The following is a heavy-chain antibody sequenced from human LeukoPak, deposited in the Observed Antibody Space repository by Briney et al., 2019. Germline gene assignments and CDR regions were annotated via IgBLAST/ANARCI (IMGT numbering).Heavy chain of an antibody. CDR3: ATLGEYYDSSGYYYN. D-gene: IGHD3-22*01. CDR1: GGSFSGYY. V-gene: IGHV4-34*01. J-gene: IGHJ4*02. Sequence: SETLSLTCAVYGGSFSGYYWSWIRQPPGKGLEWIGEINHSGSAYYNPSLKSRVTISVDSSKNQFSLKLTSVTAADTAVYYCATLGEYYDSSGYYYNWGQGTLVTVSS. CDR2: INHSGSA.